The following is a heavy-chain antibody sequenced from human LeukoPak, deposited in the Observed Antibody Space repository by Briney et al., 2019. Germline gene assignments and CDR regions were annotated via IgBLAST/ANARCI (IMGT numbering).Heavy chain of an antibody. CDR1: GFTFSSYA. CDR2: ISYDGSNK. J-gene: IGHJ4*02. CDR3: AKDNRWDLTRLFDN. Sequence: PGRSLRLSCAASGFTFSSYAMHWVRQAPGKGLEWVAVISYDGSNKYYADSVKGRFTISRDNSKNTLYLQMNSLRAEDTAVYYCAKDNRWDLTRLFDNWGQGTLVIVSS. D-gene: IGHD1-26*01. V-gene: IGHV3-30*04.